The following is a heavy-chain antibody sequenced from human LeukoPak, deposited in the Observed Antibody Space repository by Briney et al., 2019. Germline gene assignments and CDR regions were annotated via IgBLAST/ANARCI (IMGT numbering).Heavy chain of an antibody. J-gene: IGHJ3*02. D-gene: IGHD3-10*02. Sequence: GGSLXLSCAASGFTFSSYEMNWVRQAPGKGLEWVSYISSSGSTIYYADSVKGRFTISRDNAKNSLYLQMNSLRAEDTAVYYCARDMLHPTSSAKDAFDIWGQGTMVTVSS. CDR3: ARDMLHPTSSAKDAFDI. V-gene: IGHV3-48*03. CDR2: ISSSGSTI. CDR1: GFTFSSYE.